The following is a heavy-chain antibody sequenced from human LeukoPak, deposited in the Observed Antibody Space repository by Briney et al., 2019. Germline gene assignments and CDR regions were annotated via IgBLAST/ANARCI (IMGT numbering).Heavy chain of an antibody. Sequence: GGSLRLSCAASGITFSSYSMNWVRQAPGKGLEWVSYISSSGNTIYYADSVKGRFTISRDNAKDSLYLQMNSLTAEDTAMYYCVRAYHPGGWFDPWGQGTLVTVSS. V-gene: IGHV3-48*04. J-gene: IGHJ5*02. CDR1: GITFSSYS. CDR2: ISSSGNTI. CDR3: VRAYHPGGWFDP. D-gene: IGHD2-21*01.